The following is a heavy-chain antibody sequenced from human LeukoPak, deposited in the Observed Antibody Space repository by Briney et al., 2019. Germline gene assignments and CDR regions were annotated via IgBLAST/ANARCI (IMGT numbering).Heavy chain of an antibody. D-gene: IGHD2-2*01. J-gene: IGHJ5*02. Sequence: SETLSLTCIVSGATISSSSYYWGWIRQPPGKGLEWIGSIYYSGSTYYNSSLKSRVTISVDTSKNQFSLKLSSVTAADTAVYYCARAGYCSSTSCYAGFDPWGQGTLVTVSS. V-gene: IGHV4-39*07. CDR3: ARAGYCSSTSCYAGFDP. CDR1: GATISSSSYY. CDR2: IYYSGST.